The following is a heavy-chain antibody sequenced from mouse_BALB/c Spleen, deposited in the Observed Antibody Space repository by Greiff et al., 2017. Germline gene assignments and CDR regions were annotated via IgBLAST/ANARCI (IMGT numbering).Heavy chain of an antibody. J-gene: IGHJ1*01. D-gene: IGHD2-1*01. CDR3: VYGNYVGWYFDV. CDR2: ISSGGST. CDR1: GFTFSSYA. V-gene: IGHV5-6-5*01. Sequence: EVKLVESGGGLVKPGGSLKLSCAASGFTFSSYAMSWVRQTPEKRLEWVASISSGGSTYYPDSVKGRFTISRDNARNILYLQMSSLRSEDTAMYYCVYGNYVGWYFDVWGAGTTGTVSS.